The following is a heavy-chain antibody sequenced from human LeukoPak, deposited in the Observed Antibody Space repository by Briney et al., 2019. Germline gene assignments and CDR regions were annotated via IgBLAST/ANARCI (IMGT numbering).Heavy chain of an antibody. Sequence: SVKVSCKASGGTFSSYAISWVRQAPGQGLEWMGGIIPIFGTANYAQKFQGRVTITADESTSTAYMELSSLRSEDTAVYYCARDIAGYCSSTSCYRLPVGNDAFDIWGQGTMVTVSS. V-gene: IGHV1-69*13. J-gene: IGHJ3*02. CDR3: ARDIAGYCSSTSCYRLPVGNDAFDI. CDR1: GGTFSSYA. D-gene: IGHD2-2*01. CDR2: IIPIFGTA.